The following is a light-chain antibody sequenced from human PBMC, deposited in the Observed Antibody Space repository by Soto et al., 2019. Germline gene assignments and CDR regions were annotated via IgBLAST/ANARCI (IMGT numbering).Light chain of an antibody. Sequence: QSVLTQPPSVSGAPGQRVTISCNGSSSNIGAGYDVHWYQQLPGTAPKLLIYGNSNRPSGVPDRFSGSKSGTSASLAITGLQAEDEADYYCQSYDSSLSGPWVFGGGTKLTVL. J-gene: IGLJ3*02. CDR1: SSNIGAGYD. CDR3: QSYDSSLSGPWV. CDR2: GNS. V-gene: IGLV1-40*01.